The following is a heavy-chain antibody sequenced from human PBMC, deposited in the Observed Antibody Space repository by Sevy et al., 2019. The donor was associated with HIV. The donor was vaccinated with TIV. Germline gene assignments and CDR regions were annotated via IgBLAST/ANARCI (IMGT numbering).Heavy chain of an antibody. CDR2: ISYEGTET. V-gene: IGHV3-30-3*01. CDR3: ARDGGNSVKWYPLY. J-gene: IGHJ4*01. Sequence: GGSLRLSCAASGFAFSTHAMHWVRQAPGEGLQWVAVISYEGTETFYAASVEGRFTISRDNSKNMLSLQINSLRPEDTAVYYCARDGGNSVKWYPLYWGHGTLVTVSS. CDR1: GFAFSTHA. D-gene: IGHD2-2*01.